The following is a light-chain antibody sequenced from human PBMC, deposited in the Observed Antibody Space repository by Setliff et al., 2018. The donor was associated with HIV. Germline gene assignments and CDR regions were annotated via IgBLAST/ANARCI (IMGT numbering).Light chain of an antibody. V-gene: IGLV2-23*01. CDR1: SSDVGSYNL. CDR2: EGS. J-gene: IGLJ1*01. Sequence: QSALTQPASVSGSPGQSITISCTGTSSDVGSYNLVSWYQQHPGKAPKRMIYEGSKRPSGVSNRFSGSKSGNTASLTISGLQAEDEADYYCCSYAGSSTTYVFGTGTKVTVL. CDR3: CSYAGSSTTYV.